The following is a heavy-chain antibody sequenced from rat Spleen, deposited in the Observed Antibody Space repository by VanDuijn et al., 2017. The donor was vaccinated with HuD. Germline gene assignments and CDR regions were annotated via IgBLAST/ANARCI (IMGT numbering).Heavy chain of an antibody. CDR3: ARLPYYYDGSYYYYFDY. D-gene: IGHD1-12*02. J-gene: IGHJ2*01. CDR2: ISTGGGNT. Sequence: EVQLVESGGGLVQPGRSLKLSCAVSGFTFSDYYMAWVRQAPTKGLEWVASISTGGGNTYYRDSVKGRFTISRDNAKSTLYLQVDSLRSEDTATYYCARLPYYYDGSYYYYFDYWGQGVMVTVSS. CDR1: GFTFSDYY. V-gene: IGHV5-25*01.